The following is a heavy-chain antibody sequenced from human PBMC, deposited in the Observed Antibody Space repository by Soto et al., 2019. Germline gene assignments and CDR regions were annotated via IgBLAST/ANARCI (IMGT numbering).Heavy chain of an antibody. Sequence: QVQLVESGGGVVQPGRSLRLSCAASGFTFSSYAMHWVRQAPGKGLEWVAVISYDGSNEYYADSVKGRFTISKDNSKNTLYLQMNSLRAEDTAVYYCARGSHSSTWPEYFQHWDQGTLLTVSS. CDR1: GFTFSSYA. V-gene: IGHV3-30-3*01. D-gene: IGHD6-13*01. J-gene: IGHJ1*01. CDR2: ISYDGSNE. CDR3: ARGSHSSTWPEYFQH.